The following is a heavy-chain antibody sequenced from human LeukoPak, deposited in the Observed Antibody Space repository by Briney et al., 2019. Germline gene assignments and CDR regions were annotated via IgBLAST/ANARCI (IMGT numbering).Heavy chain of an antibody. CDR1: GGSISSGDYY. V-gene: IGHV4-61*02. CDR3: AREDYYYMDV. Sequence: SQTLSLTCTVSGGSISSGDYYWSWIRRPAGKGLEWIGRIYTSGTTNYNPSLKSRVTISVDTSKNQFSLKLSSVTAADTAMYYCAREDYYYMDVWGKGTTVTVSS. CDR2: IYTSGTT. J-gene: IGHJ6*03.